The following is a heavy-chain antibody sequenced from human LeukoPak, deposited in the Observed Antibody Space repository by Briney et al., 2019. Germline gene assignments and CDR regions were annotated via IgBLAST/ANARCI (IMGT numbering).Heavy chain of an antibody. CDR2: IYYSGST. V-gene: IGHV4-59*01. J-gene: IGHJ4*02. D-gene: IGHD6-13*01. Sequence: SETLSLTCTVSSGSISTYYWSWIRQPPGKGLECIGYIYYSGSTDYNPSLKSRVTVSVDTSKNQFSLKLISVTAADTAVYYCARVNSSSWYLDYWGQGTLVTVSS. CDR1: SGSISTYY. CDR3: ARVNSSSWYLDY.